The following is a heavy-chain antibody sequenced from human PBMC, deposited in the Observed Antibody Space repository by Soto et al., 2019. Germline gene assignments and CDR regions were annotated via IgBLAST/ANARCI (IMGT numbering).Heavy chain of an antibody. CDR2: IYYSGSA. J-gene: IGHJ4*02. CDR3: AGLNSSGWYVGPDSFDY. Sequence: SETLSLTCTVSGGSISSYYWSWIRQPPGKGLEWIGYIYYSGSANYNPSLKSRVTISVDTSKNQFSLKLSSVTAADTAVYYCAGLNSSGWYVGPDSFDYCGQGTLVTVSS. V-gene: IGHV4-59*01. D-gene: IGHD6-19*01. CDR1: GGSISSYY.